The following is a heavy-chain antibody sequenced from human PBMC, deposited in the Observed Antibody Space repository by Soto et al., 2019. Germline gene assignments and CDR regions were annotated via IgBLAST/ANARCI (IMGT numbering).Heavy chain of an antibody. CDR3: ARDPPNPLALYYFDY. D-gene: IGHD2-8*01. CDR2: INPSGGST. V-gene: IGHV1-46*01. J-gene: IGHJ4*02. Sequence: ASVKVSCKASGYTFTSYYMHWVQQTPGQGLEWMGIINPSGGSTSYAQKFQGRVTMTRDTSTSTVYMELSSLRSEDTAVYYCARDPPNPLALYYFDYWGQGTLVTVSS. CDR1: GYTFTSYY.